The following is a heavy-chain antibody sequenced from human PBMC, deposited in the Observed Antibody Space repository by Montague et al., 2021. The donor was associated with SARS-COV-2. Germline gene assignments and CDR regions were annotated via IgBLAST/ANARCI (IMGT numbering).Heavy chain of an antibody. CDR3: ARIPVGSKYYFDF. Sequence: CAISGDSVSSNIATWNWTRQSPSRGLEWLGRTYYRSKWYNDYAESVKSRITIDPDTSKHQFSLHLNSVTPEATAVYYCARIPVGSKYYFDFWGQGTLVTVSS. CDR2: TYYRSKWYN. V-gene: IGHV6-1*01. CDR1: GDSVSSNIAT. J-gene: IGHJ4*02. D-gene: IGHD2-2*01.